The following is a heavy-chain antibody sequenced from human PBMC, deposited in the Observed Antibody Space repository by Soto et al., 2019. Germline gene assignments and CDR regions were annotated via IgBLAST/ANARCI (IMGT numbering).Heavy chain of an antibody. V-gene: IGHV5-10-1*01. CDR1: GYSFTSYW. CDR2: IDPSDSYT. D-gene: IGHD6-19*01. J-gene: IGHJ4*02. CDR3: ARRGIAVAGTPLYYFDY. Sequence: GESLKISCKGSGYSFTSYWISWVRQMPGKGLEWMGRIDPSDSYTNYSPSFQGHVTISADKSISTAYLQWSSLKASDTAMYYCARRGIAVAGTPLYYFDYWGQGTLVTVSS.